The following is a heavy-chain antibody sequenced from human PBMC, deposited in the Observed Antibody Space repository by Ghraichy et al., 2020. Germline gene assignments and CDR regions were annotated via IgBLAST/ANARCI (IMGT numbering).Heavy chain of an antibody. Sequence: ASVKVSCKASGYTFTSYAMHWVRQAPGQRLEWMGWINAGNGNTKYSQKFQGRVTITRDTSASTAYMELSSLRSEDTAVYYCARRQLGIDYYYYGMDVWGQGTTVTVSS. J-gene: IGHJ6*02. CDR2: INAGNGNT. D-gene: IGHD6-6*01. V-gene: IGHV1-3*01. CDR1: GYTFTSYA. CDR3: ARRQLGIDYYYYGMDV.